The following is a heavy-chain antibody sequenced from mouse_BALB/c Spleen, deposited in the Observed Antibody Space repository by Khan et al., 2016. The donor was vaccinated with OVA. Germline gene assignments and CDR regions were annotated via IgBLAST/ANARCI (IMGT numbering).Heavy chain of an antibody. CDR1: GYTFTSYW. CDR2: IYPGIGDT. J-gene: IGHJ1*01. D-gene: IGHD2-3*01. CDR3: ARTGSTYDGYFGYFDY. V-gene: IGHV1-87*01. Sequence: VQLQESGAELARPGASVKLSCKSSGYTFTSYWMQWVKQRPGQGLEWIGAIYPGIGDTRYTQKFRVKATLTADKSSTTAYMQPSNLAFEDSEVDYCARTGSTYDGYFGYFDYWGAGTTVTVSS.